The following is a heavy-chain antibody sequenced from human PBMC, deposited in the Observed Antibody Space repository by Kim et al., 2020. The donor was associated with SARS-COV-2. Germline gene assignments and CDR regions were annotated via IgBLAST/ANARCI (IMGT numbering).Heavy chain of an antibody. D-gene: IGHD3-22*01. J-gene: IGHJ4*02. CDR2: T. CDR3: ARGESSGYSDY. Sequence: TEDAASVKGRFTISRDDSKNSLSLQMNSLKTEDTAVYYCARGESSGYSDYWGQGTLVTVSS. V-gene: IGHV3-72*01.